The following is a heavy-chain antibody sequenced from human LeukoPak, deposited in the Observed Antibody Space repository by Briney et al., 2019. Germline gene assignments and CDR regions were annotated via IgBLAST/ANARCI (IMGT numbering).Heavy chain of an antibody. CDR1: GGSFSGYY. Sequence: SETLSLTCAVYGGSFSGYYWSWIRQPPGKGLEWIGYIYYSGSTNYNPSLKSRVTISVDTSKNQFSLKLSSVTAADTAVYYCARLGGRDCGGDCYLPNWGQGTLVTVSS. J-gene: IGHJ4*02. V-gene: IGHV4-59*08. D-gene: IGHD2-21*02. CDR3: ARLGGRDCGGDCYLPN. CDR2: IYYSGST.